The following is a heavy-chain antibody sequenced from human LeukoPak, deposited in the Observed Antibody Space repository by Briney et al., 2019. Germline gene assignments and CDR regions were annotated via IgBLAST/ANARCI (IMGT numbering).Heavy chain of an antibody. V-gene: IGHV4-30-2*01. D-gene: IGHD2-2*01. CDR2: IYHSGST. CDR1: GGSISSGGYY. J-gene: IGHJ5*02. Sequence: SETLSLTCTVSGGSISSGGYYWSWIRQPPGKGLEWIGYIYHSGSTYYNPSLKSRVTISVDRSKNQFSLKLSSVTAADTAVYYCARDRGEPAASNWFDPCGQGTLVTVSS. CDR3: ARDRGEPAASNWFDP.